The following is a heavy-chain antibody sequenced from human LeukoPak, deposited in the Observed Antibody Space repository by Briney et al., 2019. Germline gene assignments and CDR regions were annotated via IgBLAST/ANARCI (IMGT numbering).Heavy chain of an antibody. J-gene: IGHJ3*02. Sequence: GRSLRLSCAPSGFTFSNYEMNWVRQAPGKGPEWVSYISSSGSSKYYADSVKGRFNISRDNAKNSLYLQMNSLRAEDTGVYYCARDGRVVTGSRAFDIWGQGTMVTVSS. CDR3: ARDGRVVTGSRAFDI. CDR2: ISSSGSSK. D-gene: IGHD3-9*01. CDR1: GFTFSNYE. V-gene: IGHV3-48*03.